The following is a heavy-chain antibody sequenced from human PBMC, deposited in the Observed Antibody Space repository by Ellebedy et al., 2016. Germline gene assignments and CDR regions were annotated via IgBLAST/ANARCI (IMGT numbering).Heavy chain of an antibody. D-gene: IGHD3-22*01. J-gene: IGHJ4*02. CDR2: INPSGGST. CDR1: GYTFTSYY. V-gene: IGHV1-46*01. CDR3: ARMGSSGYYLLHY. Sequence: ASVKVSXXASGYTFTSYYMHWVRQAPGQGLEWMGIINPSGGSTSYAQKFQGRVTMTRDTSTSTVYMELSSLRSEDTAVYYCARMGSSGYYLLHYWGQGTLVTVSS.